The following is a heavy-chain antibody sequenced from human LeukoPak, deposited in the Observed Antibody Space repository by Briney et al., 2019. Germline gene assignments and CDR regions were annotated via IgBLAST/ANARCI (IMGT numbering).Heavy chain of an antibody. CDR2: ITSSSSSN. J-gene: IGHJ3*02. CDR1: GFTFNGYN. CDR3: ARAADKWLPEPRGDAFDI. V-gene: IGHV3-48*01. D-gene: IGHD5-24*01. Sequence: GGSLRLSCAASGFTFNGYNMNWVRQAPGKGLEWISYITSSSSSNSYADSVKGRFSISRDNAKNSLYLQMKNLRAADTAVYYCARAADKWLPEPRGDAFDIWGQGTMVTVSS.